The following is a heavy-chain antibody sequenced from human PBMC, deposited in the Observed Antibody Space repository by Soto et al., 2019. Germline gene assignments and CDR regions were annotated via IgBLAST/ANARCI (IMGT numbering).Heavy chain of an antibody. CDR3: SRDKGDGSGSYYGY. D-gene: IGHD3-10*01. V-gene: IGHV1-18*01. CDR2: ISAYNGNT. CDR1: GYTFTSYG. Sequence: QVQLVQSGAEVKKPGASVKVSCKDSGYTFTSYGISWVRQAPGQGLEWMGWISAYNGNTNYAQKLQCRVTMTTDTSTSTAYMELRSLRSDDTAMSYCSRDKGDGSGSYYGYWGQGTLVTVSS. J-gene: IGHJ4*02.